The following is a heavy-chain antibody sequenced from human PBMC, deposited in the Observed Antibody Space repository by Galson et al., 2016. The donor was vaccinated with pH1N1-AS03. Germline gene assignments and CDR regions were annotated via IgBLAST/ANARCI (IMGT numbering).Heavy chain of an antibody. CDR2: IFYNGKT. Sequence: ETLSLTCNVSDGSVRSTSYYWGWIRQPPGKGLEWIGNIFYNGKTYYSPSLKSRVTISVDTSKNQFSLRVSSLTAADTAIYYCVRVQYFRLAGYPVFWFDPWGQGTLVAVSS. CDR3: VRVQYFRLAGYPVFWFDP. CDR1: DGSVRSTSYY. D-gene: IGHD2-15*01. J-gene: IGHJ5*02. V-gene: IGHV4-39*07.